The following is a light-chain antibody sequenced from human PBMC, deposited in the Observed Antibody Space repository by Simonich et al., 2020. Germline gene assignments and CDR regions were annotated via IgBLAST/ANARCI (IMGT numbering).Light chain of an antibody. CDR1: VLSKKY. CDR2: KDS. V-gene: IGLV3-27*01. CDR3: YSAADNNLV. J-gene: IGLJ2*01. Sequence: YELTQPSSVSVSPGQTASITCSGDVLSKKYARWFQQKPGQAPVLVIYKDSERPSGSPERFSGSSSGTTVTLTISGAQVEDEADYYCYSAADNNLVFGGGTKLTVL.